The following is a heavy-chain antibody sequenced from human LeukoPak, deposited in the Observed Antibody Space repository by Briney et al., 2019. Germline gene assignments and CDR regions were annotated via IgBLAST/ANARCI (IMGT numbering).Heavy chain of an antibody. J-gene: IGHJ4*02. D-gene: IGHD3-10*01. CDR3: ARSPLLWFGELLYYFDY. Sequence: SSETLSLTCTVSGGSISSYYWSWIRQPAGKGLEWIGRIYTSGSTNYNPSLKSRVTMSVDTSKNQFSLKMSSVTAADTAVCYCARSPLLWFGELLYYFDYWGQGTLVTVSS. CDR1: GGSISSYY. CDR2: IYTSGST. V-gene: IGHV4-4*07.